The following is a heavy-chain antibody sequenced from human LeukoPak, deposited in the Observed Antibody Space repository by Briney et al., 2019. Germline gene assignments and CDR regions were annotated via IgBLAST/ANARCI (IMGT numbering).Heavy chain of an antibody. J-gene: IGHJ4*02. CDR3: AKDIRPSVGGGSCYDY. V-gene: IGHV3-74*01. CDR1: GFTFSSYW. D-gene: IGHD2-15*01. CDR2: INSDGSTT. Sequence: GGSLRLSCGASGFTFSSYWMHWVRQAPGKGLVWISRINSDGSTTSYADSVKGRFTISRDNAKNSLYLQMNSLRAEDTALYYCAKDIRPSVGGGSCYDYWGQGTLVTVSS.